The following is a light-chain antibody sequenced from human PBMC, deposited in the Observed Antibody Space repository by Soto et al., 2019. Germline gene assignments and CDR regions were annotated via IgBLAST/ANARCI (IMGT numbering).Light chain of an antibody. Sequence: DIVMTQSPDSLAVSLGEGATINCKSSQSLLHLAWYQQKPGQPPQLLIYSASTRESGVPDRFSGSGSGADFTVSRRRLETEDFAVYYCQRYGTTPVTFGQGTKVEIK. CDR2: SAS. J-gene: IGKJ1*01. CDR3: QRYGTTPVT. CDR1: QSLLH. V-gene: IGKV4-1*01.